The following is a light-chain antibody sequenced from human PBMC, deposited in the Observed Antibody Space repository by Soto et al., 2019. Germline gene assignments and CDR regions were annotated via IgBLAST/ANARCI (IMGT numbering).Light chain of an antibody. J-gene: IGKJ4*01. Sequence: EIVMTQSPVTLSVSPGERATLSCRASQSVGSNLAWYQQKPGQAPRLLIYGASTRATGIPARFSGSGSGTEFTLTIGSLQSEDFAVYYCQQYNNWPPLTFGGGTKVEIK. V-gene: IGKV3-15*01. CDR3: QQYNNWPPLT. CDR2: GAS. CDR1: QSVGSN.